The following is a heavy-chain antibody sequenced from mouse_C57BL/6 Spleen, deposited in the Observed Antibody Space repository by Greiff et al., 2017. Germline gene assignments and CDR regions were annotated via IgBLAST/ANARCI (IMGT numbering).Heavy chain of an antibody. J-gene: IGHJ4*01. CDR2: INPYNGGT. V-gene: IGHV1-19*01. CDR1: GYTFTDYY. D-gene: IGHD2-1*01. Sequence: VHVKQSGPVLVKPGASVKMSCKASGYTFTDYYMNWVKQSHGKSLEWIGVINPYNGGTSYNQKFKGKATLTVDKSSSTAYMELNSLTSEDSAVYYCIYGNYRYAMDYWGQGTSVTVSS. CDR3: IYGNYRYAMDY.